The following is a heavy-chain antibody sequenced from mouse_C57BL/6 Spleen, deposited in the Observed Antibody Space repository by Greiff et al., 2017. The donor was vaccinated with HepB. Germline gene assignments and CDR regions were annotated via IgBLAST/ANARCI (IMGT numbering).Heavy chain of an antibody. D-gene: IGHD3-3*01. V-gene: IGHV1-54*01. CDR2: INPGSGGT. CDR3: ARGDDTWYFDV. Sequence: QVQLQQSGAELVRPGTSVKVSCKASGYAFTNYLIEWVKQRPGQGLEWIGVINPGSGGTNYNEKFKGKATLTADKSSSTAHMQLSSLTSEDSAVYFCARGDDTWYFDVWGTGTTVTVSS. CDR1: GYAFTNYL. J-gene: IGHJ1*03.